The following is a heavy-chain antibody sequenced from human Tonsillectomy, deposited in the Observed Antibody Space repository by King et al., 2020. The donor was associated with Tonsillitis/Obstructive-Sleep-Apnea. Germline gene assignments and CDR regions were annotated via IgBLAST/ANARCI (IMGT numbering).Heavy chain of an antibody. J-gene: IGHJ4*02. V-gene: IGHV4-34*01. CDR1: GGSFSGYY. CDR3: ARGVRYSGSLKY. D-gene: IGHD1-26*01. Sequence: HVQLQQWGAGLLKPSETLSLTCAVYGGSFSGYYWSWIRQPPGKGLEWIGEINHSGSTNYNPSLKSRVTISVDTSKNQFSLKLSSVTAADTAVYYCARGVRYSGSLKYWGQGTLVTVSS. CDR2: INHSGST.